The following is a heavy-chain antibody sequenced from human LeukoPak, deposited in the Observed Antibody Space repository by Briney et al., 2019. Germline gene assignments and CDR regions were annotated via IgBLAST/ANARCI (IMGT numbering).Heavy chain of an antibody. Sequence: GGSLRLSCAASGFTLSSYAMSWVRQAPGKGLEWLSYISGNSGDTNYADSVKGRFTISRDNAKNSLYLQMNSLRVEDTAVYYCARDPRTVRIWGQGTLVTVSS. CDR2: ISGNSGDT. J-gene: IGHJ4*02. D-gene: IGHD1-1*01. CDR3: ARDPRTVRI. V-gene: IGHV3-21*05. CDR1: GFTLSSYA.